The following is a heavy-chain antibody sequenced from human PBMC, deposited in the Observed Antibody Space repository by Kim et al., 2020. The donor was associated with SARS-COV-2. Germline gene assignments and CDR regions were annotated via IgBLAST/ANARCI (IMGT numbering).Heavy chain of an antibody. CDR3: ARSSEWELPNRFDY. D-gene: IGHD1-26*01. Sequence: SETLSLTCTVSGGSISSSSYYWGWIRQPPGKGLEWIGSIYYSGSTYYNPSLKSRVTISVDTSKNQFSLKLSSVTAADTAVYYCARSSEWELPNRFDYWGQGTLVTVSP. J-gene: IGHJ4*02. CDR2: IYYSGST. CDR1: GGSISSSSYY. V-gene: IGHV4-39*01.